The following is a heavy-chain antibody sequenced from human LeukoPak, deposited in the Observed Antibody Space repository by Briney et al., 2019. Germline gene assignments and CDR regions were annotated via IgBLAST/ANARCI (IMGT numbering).Heavy chain of an antibody. CDR1: GYTFTGYY. J-gene: IGHJ5*02. D-gene: IGHD1-7*01. Sequence: ASVKVSCKASGYTFTGYYMHWVRQAPGQGLEWMGWINPNSGGTNYAQKFQGRVTMTRDTSISTAYMELSRLRSDDTAVYYCAREGSYNWNYVDWFDPWGQGTLVTVSS. CDR2: INPNSGGT. CDR3: AREGSYNWNYVDWFDP. V-gene: IGHV1-2*02.